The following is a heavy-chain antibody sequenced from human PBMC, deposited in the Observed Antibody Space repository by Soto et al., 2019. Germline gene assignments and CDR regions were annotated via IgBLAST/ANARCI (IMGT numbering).Heavy chain of an antibody. Sequence: GGSLRLSCSASGFNFRSYAMHCVRQAPEKGLEYVSAISSSGGSTYYADSVKGRFTISRDNSKNTLYLQMSSLRAEDTAVYYCVXDIGSSSWYGGYFDYWGQGTLVTVSS. CDR1: GFNFRSYA. CDR3: VXDIGSSSWYGGYFDY. V-gene: IGHV3-64D*08. J-gene: IGHJ4*02. D-gene: IGHD6-13*01. CDR2: ISSSGGST.